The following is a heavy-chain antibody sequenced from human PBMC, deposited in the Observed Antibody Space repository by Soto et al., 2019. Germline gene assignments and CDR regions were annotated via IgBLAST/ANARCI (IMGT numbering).Heavy chain of an antibody. J-gene: IGHJ6*03. V-gene: IGHV6-1*01. CDR2: TYYRSKWFN. D-gene: IGHD3-3*01. CDR1: GDSVSSNSAA. Sequence: QVQLQQSGPGLVKPSQTLSLTCAISGDSVSSNSAAWNWIRQSPSRGLEWLGRTYYRSKWFNDYAVSVKSRITINPDTSKNQFSLQLNSVTPEATAVYYCARAYDFWSNNNYYMDVWGKGTTVTVSS. CDR3: ARAYDFWSNNNYYMDV.